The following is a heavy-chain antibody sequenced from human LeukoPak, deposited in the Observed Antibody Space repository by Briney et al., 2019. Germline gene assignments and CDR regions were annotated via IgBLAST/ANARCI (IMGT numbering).Heavy chain of an antibody. J-gene: IGHJ4*02. CDR1: GFTFSSYG. D-gene: IGHD1-26*01. V-gene: IGHV3-30*02. Sequence: GGSLRLSCAASGFTFSSYGMHWVRQAPGKGLEWVAFIRCDGSNKYYADSVKGRFTISRDNSKNTLYLQMSSLRAEDTAVYYCAKAGAWERFDYWGQGTLVTVSS. CDR3: AKAGAWERFDY. CDR2: IRCDGSNK.